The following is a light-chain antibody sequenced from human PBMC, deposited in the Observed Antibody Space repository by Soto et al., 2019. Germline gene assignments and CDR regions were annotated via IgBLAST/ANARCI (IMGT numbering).Light chain of an antibody. CDR1: STNVGSYNF. CDR2: DVS. Sequence: QSALTQPRSVSGSPGQSVTISCTGTSTNVGSYNFVSWYQQHPGKAPKFMIYDVSRRPSGVPDRFSGSRSGNTASLTISGLQAEDEADYYCCSYAGSYTLIFGGGPKVTVL. V-gene: IGLV2-11*01. CDR3: CSYAGSYTLI. J-gene: IGLJ2*01.